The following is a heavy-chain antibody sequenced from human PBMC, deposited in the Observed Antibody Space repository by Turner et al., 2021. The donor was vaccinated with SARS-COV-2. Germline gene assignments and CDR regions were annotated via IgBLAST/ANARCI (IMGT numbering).Heavy chain of an antibody. CDR1: GFTFSNYS. CDR2: IKRSSSNK. J-gene: IGHJ5*02. Sequence: QLLASGALLVMPAGSLILSCAAAGFTFSNYSMSWVRQGPGNGLEWGTSIKRSSSNKYCADSEKGRFTNTRDNAKNSMYLKKNSLKAEDTAVEDCARDSSTVIRETDISHNWIDPWGQGTMVTVSS. D-gene: IGHD4-17*01. CDR3: ARDSSTVIRETDISHNWIDP. V-gene: IGHV3-21*02.